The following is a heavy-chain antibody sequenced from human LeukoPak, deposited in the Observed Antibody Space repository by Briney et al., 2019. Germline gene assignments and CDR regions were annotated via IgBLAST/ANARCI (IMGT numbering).Heavy chain of an antibody. CDR3: AREGYYSNYGGWFDP. V-gene: IGHV1-46*01. CDR1: GYTFTSYY. Sequence: VASVKVSCKASGYTFTSYYMHWVRQAPGQGLEWMGIINPSGGSTSYAQKFQGRVTITRDMSTSTVYMELSSLRSEDTAVYYCAREGYYSNYGGWFDPWGQGTLVTVSS. J-gene: IGHJ5*02. CDR2: INPSGGST. D-gene: IGHD4-11*01.